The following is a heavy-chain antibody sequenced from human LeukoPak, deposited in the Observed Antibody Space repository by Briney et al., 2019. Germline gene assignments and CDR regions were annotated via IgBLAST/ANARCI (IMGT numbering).Heavy chain of an antibody. Sequence: ASVKVSCKASGYTFTKYPMNWVRQAPGQGLEWMGWINTNTGKPTYAQGFTGRFVFSLDSSVSTAYLEINSLNAEGTAVYYCARAASLDYWGQGTLVTVSS. CDR1: GYTFTKYP. J-gene: IGHJ4*02. CDR2: INTNTGKP. CDR3: ARAASLDY. V-gene: IGHV7-4-1*02. D-gene: IGHD2-2*01.